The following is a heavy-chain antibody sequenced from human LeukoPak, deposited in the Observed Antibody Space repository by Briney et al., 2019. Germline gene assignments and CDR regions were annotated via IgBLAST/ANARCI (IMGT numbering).Heavy chain of an antibody. CDR3: ARDPIVGATTDWFDP. V-gene: IGHV1-8*01. J-gene: IGHJ5*02. CDR1: GYTFTSYD. Sequence: ASVKVFCKASGYTFTSYDINWVRQATGQGLEWMGWMNPHSGNTVYAQKFQGRVTMTRNTAISTAYMELSSLRSEDTAVYYCARDPIVGATTDWFDPWGQGTLVTVSS. D-gene: IGHD1-26*01. CDR2: MNPHSGNT.